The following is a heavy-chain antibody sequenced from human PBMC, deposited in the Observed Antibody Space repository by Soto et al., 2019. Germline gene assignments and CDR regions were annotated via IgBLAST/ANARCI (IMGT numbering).Heavy chain of an antibody. CDR1: GGSISSYY. V-gene: IGHV4-59*01. Sequence: SETLSLTCTDSGGSISSYYWGWIRQPPGKGLEWIGYIYYSGSTNYNPSLKSRVTISVDTSKNQFSLKLSSVTAADTAVYYCARSDGRYWGQGTLVTVSS. J-gene: IGHJ4*02. CDR3: ARSDGRY. CDR2: IYYSGST.